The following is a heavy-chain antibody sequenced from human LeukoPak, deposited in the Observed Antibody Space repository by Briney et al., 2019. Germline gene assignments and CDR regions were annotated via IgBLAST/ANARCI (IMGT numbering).Heavy chain of an antibody. J-gene: IGHJ4*02. CDR2: INPNSGGT. V-gene: IGHV1-2*02. CDR1: GYTFAGYY. Sequence: ASVKVSCKASGYTFAGYYMHWVRQAPGQGLEWMGWINPNSGGTNYAQKFQGRVTMTRDTSFSTAYMELSRLRSDDTAVYYCARGSFYYDSSGFDYWGQGTLVTVSS. D-gene: IGHD3-22*01. CDR3: ARGSFYYDSSGFDY.